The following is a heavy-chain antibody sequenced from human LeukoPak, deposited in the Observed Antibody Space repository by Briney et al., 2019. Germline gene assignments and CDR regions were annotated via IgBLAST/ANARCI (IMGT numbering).Heavy chain of an antibody. V-gene: IGHV1-24*01. D-gene: IGHD1-20*01. CDR1: VYTLTELS. J-gene: IGHJ4*02. CDR2: FDPEDGET. CDR3: ATQLTGTTFTNY. Sequence: ASVKVSCKVSVYTLTELSMHWVRQAPGKGLEWMGGFDPEDGETIYAQKFQGRVTMTEDTSTDTAYMELSSLRSEDTAVYYCATQLTGTTFTNYWGQGTLVTVSS.